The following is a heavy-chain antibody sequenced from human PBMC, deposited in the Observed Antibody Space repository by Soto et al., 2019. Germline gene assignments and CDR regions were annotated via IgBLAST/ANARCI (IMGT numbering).Heavy chain of an antibody. CDR2: IGTAGDT. D-gene: IGHD3-10*01. V-gene: IGHV3-13*01. J-gene: IGHJ4*02. CDR1: GFTFSSYD. Sequence: EVQLVESGGGLVQPGGSLRLSCAASGFTFSSYDMHWVRQATGKGLEWVSAIGTAGDTYYPGSVKGRFTISREYAKNSLYLQMNSLRAGDTAVYYCARGPYGSGSPIAPYYFDYWGQGTLVTVSS. CDR3: ARGPYGSGSPIAPYYFDY.